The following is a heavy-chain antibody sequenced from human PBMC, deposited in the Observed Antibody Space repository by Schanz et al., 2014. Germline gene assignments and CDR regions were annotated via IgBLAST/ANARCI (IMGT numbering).Heavy chain of an antibody. CDR1: GSAFSSYG. CDR3: AKYRGYYRVSGSYRELEY. D-gene: IGHD3-10*01. V-gene: IGHV3-23*01. J-gene: IGHJ4*02. CDR2: IGVDGTTT. Sequence: EAQLLESGGGLVQPGGSLRLSCLASGSAFSSYGMNWLRQAPGKGLEWVSVIGVDGTTTYYADSVKGRFTISRDNSKNTLYLQMNSLRPEDTAIYYCAKYRGYYRVSGSYRELEYWGQGTLVTVSS.